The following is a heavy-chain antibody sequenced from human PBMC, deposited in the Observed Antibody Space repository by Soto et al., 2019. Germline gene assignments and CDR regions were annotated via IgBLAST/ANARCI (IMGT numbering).Heavy chain of an antibody. CDR3: ARDGSGWSRDC. V-gene: IGHV3-21*01. CDR2: ISSSSDYI. CDR1: GFTFGFSS. Sequence: PWGSLRLSCAASGFTFGFSSMNWVRQAPGKGLEWVSSISSSSDYIYYADSVKGRFTVSRDNAKNALYLQMNSLRAEDTAVYYCARDGSGWSRDCWGQGTLVTVSS. D-gene: IGHD6-19*01. J-gene: IGHJ4*02.